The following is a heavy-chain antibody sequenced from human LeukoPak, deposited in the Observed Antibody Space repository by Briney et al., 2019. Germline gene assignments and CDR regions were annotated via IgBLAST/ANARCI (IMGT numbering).Heavy chain of an antibody. Sequence: GGSLRLSCAASGFTFDDYAMHWVRQAPGKGLEWVSGISWNSGSIGYADSVKGRFTISRDNAKNSLYLQMNSLRAEDTALYYCAKADYDSSGYYYAFDYWGQGTLVTVSS. V-gene: IGHV3-9*01. D-gene: IGHD3-22*01. CDR2: ISWNSGSI. J-gene: IGHJ4*02. CDR3: AKADYDSSGYYYAFDY. CDR1: GFTFDDYA.